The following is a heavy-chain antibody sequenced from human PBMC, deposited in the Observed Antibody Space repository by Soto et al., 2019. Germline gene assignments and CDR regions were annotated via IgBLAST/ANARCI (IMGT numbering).Heavy chain of an antibody. Sequence: QITLKESGPTLVKPTQTLTLTCTFSGFSLSTSGVGVGWIRQPPGKALEWLALIYWDDDKRYSPYLKSRLTITKDTSKNQVVLTMTNMDPVDTATYYCAHRQGDVRGYDYGYWGQGTLVTVSS. CDR1: GFSLSTSGVG. D-gene: IGHD5-12*01. CDR2: IYWDDDK. J-gene: IGHJ4*02. V-gene: IGHV2-5*02. CDR3: AHRQGDVRGYDYGY.